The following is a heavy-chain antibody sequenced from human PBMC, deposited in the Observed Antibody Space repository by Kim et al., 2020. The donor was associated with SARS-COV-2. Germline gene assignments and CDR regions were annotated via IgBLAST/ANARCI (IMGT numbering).Heavy chain of an antibody. Sequence: NYNPSLKSRVTISVDTSKNQFSLKLSSVTAADTAVYYCAGLISSSGEIDYWGQGTLVTVSS. V-gene: IGHV4-4*09. D-gene: IGHD6-6*01. J-gene: IGHJ4*02. CDR3: AGLISSSGEIDY.